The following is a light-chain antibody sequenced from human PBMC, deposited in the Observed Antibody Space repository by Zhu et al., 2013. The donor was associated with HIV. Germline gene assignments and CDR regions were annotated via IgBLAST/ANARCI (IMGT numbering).Light chain of an antibody. J-gene: IGKJ5*01. Sequence: EIVLTQSPGTLSLSPGERATLSCRASQSLNSRSLAWYQQKPGQAPRLLIYGASNRATGIPDRFGGSGSGTDFTLTISRLEPEDFAVYYCQHYGTSPPITFGQGTRLEIK. CDR3: QHYGTSPPIT. CDR1: QSLNSRS. V-gene: IGKV3-20*01. CDR2: GAS.